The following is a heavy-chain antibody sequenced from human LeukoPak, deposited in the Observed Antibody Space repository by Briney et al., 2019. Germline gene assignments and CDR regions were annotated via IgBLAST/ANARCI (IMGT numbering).Heavy chain of an antibody. J-gene: IGHJ6*03. V-gene: IGHV4-34*01. CDR1: GGSFSSYY. CDR3: ARTTMVRGTYYMDV. D-gene: IGHD3-10*01. Sequence: PSETLSLTCAVYGGSFSSYYWNWIRQPPGKGLEWIGEINHSGSTNYNPSLKSRVTISVDTSKNQFSLKLSSVTAADTAVYYCARTTMVRGTYYMDVWGKGTTVTVSS. CDR2: INHSGST.